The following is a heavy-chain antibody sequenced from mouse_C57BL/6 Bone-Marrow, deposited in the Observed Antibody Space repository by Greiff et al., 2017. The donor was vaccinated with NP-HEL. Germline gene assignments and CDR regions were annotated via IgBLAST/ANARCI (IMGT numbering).Heavy chain of an antibody. V-gene: IGHV5-12*01. CDR3: ARTFYYGNYLAWFAY. J-gene: IGHJ3*01. CDR1: GFTFSDYY. D-gene: IGHD2-1*01. Sequence: EVKLVESGGGLVQPGGSLKLSCAASGFTFSDYYMYWVRQTPEKRLEWVAYISNGGGSTYYPDTVKGRFTISRDNAKNTLYLQMSRLKSEDTAMYYCARTFYYGNYLAWFAYWGQGTLVTVSA. CDR2: ISNGGGST.